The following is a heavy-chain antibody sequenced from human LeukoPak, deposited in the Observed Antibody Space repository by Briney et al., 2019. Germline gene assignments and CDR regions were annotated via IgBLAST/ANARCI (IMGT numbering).Heavy chain of an antibody. J-gene: IGHJ5*02. CDR1: GGSVSSSSYY. V-gene: IGHV4-61*01. CDR2: IYYSGST. D-gene: IGHD6-13*01. Sequence: PSETLSLTCTVSGGSVSSSSYYWSWIRQPPGKGLEWIGYIYYSGSTNYNPSLKSRVTISVDTSKNQFSLKLSSVTAADTAVYYCARALAAAGNWFDPWGQGTLVTVSS. CDR3: ARALAAAGNWFDP.